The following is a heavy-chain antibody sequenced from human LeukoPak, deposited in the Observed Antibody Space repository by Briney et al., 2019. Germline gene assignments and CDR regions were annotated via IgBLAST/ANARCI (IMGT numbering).Heavy chain of an antibody. CDR1: DDSISDYY. V-gene: IGHV4-59*12. CDR3: ARGFVPAGMARYHYMDV. Sequence: KSSETLSLTCTVSDDSISDYYRGWIRQPPGKGLEWIGYFHNSGTSTYNPSLKSRVTISADTSKNQFSLKLSSVTAADTAVYYCARGFVPAGMARYHYMDVWGKGTTVTVSS. D-gene: IGHD2-2*01. CDR2: FHNSGTS. J-gene: IGHJ6*03.